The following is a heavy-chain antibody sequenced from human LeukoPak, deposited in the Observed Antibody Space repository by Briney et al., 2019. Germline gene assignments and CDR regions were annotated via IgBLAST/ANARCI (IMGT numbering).Heavy chain of an antibody. D-gene: IGHD3-22*01. J-gene: IGHJ3*02. Sequence: ASVKVSCKASGYTFTSYYMHWVRQAPGQGLEWMGIINPSGGSTSYARKFQGRVTMTRDTFTSTVYMELSSLRSEDTAVYYCARVKPNYYDSSAYGTFDIWGQGTMVTVSS. V-gene: IGHV1-46*01. CDR3: ARVKPNYYDSSAYGTFDI. CDR1: GYTFTSYY. CDR2: INPSGGST.